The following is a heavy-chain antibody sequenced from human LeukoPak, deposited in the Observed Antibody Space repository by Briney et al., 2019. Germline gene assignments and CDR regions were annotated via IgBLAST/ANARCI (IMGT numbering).Heavy chain of an antibody. D-gene: IGHD4-17*01. CDR2: INPSGGST. V-gene: IGHV1-46*01. CDR1: GYTFTSYY. J-gene: IGHJ4*02. CDR3: ARSYGDQPTTR. Sequence: ASVKVSCKASGYTFTSYYMHWVRQAPGQGLEWMGIINPSGGSTSYAQKFQGRVTMTRDTSTSTVYMELSRLRSDDTAVYYCARSYGDQPTTRWGQGTLVTVSS.